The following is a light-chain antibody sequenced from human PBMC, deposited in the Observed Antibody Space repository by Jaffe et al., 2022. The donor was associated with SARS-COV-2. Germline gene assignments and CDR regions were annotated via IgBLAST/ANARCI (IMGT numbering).Light chain of an antibody. V-gene: IGKV1-9*01. CDR1: QVIASY. CDR3: QQLSSFPFT. Sequence: DIQLTQSPSFLSASIGDGVTITCRASQVIASYLAWYQQKPGKAPKLLIYAASTLQSGVPSRFSGSGSGTVFTLTISSLQPEDFATYYCQQLSSFPFTFGGGTKVEIK. CDR2: AAS. J-gene: IGKJ4*01.